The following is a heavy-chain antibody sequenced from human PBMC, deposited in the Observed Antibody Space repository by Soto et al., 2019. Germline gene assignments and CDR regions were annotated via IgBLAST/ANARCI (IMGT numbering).Heavy chain of an antibody. J-gene: IGHJ4*02. Sequence: GGSLRLSCAASGFTFSRYWMRWVRQAPGKGLEWVTGLRRTGNMTYNAASVKRRFTISRDNSENTLYLQMNSLRAEDTAVYYCAKRRGSSTYCYLDYWGQGTLVTVYS. CDR1: GFTFSRYW. D-gene: IGHD2-21*01. V-gene: IGHV3-23*01. CDR2: LRRTGNMT. CDR3: AKRRGSSTYCYLDY.